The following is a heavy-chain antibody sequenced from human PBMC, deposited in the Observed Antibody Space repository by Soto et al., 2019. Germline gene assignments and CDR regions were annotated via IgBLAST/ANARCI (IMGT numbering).Heavy chain of an antibody. Sequence: QVQLVQSGAEEKKPGASVKVSCKASGYTFTSYAMHWVRQAPGQRLEWMGWINAGNGNTKYSQKFQGRVTITGDTSASTAYMELSRLRSEDTAVYCCARSIGVVTALDYWGQGTLVTVSS. CDR3: ARSIGVVTALDY. CDR1: GYTFTSYA. D-gene: IGHD2-21*02. V-gene: IGHV1-3*05. J-gene: IGHJ4*02. CDR2: INAGNGNT.